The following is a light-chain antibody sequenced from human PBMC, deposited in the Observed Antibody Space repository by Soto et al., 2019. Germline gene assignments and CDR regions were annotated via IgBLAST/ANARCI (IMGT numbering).Light chain of an antibody. CDR3: AAWDDSLSGRVV. J-gene: IGLJ2*01. V-gene: IGLV1-44*01. CDR2: SND. CDR1: SSNIGSNT. Sequence: QSVLTQPPSASGTPGQRVTISCSGSSSNIGSNTVTWYQQLPGTAPKLLIYSNDQRPSGVPDRFSGSKSGTSASLAINGLQSEDEGDYFFAAWDDSLSGRVVFGGGTKLTVL.